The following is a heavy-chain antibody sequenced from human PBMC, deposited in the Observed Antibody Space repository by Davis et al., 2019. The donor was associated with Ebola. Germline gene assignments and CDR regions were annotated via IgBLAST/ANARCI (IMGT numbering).Heavy chain of an antibody. CDR1: GFTFSSYW. Sequence: GESLKISCAASGFTFSSYWMSWVRQAPGKGLEWVANIKQDGSEKYYVDSVKGRFTISRDNAKNSLYLQMNNLSVEDTAVYYCHPTGGDLFDYRGQGTLVTVSS. CDR3: HPTGGDLFDY. J-gene: IGHJ4*02. V-gene: IGHV3-7*01. D-gene: IGHD2-21*01. CDR2: IKQDGSEK.